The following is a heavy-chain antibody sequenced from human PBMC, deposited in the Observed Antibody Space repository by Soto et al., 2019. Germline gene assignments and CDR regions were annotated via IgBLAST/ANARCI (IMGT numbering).Heavy chain of an antibody. CDR1: GGSFSGYY. CDR2: INHSGST. Sequence: QVQLQQWGAGLLKPSETLSLTCAVYGGSFSGYYWSWIRQPPGKGLEWIGEINHSGSTNYNPSLKSRVTISVDTSKNQFSLKLSSVTAADTAVYYCAGSIVGATSPNFDYWGQGTLVTVSS. V-gene: IGHV4-34*01. CDR3: AGSIVGATSPNFDY. D-gene: IGHD1-26*01. J-gene: IGHJ4*02.